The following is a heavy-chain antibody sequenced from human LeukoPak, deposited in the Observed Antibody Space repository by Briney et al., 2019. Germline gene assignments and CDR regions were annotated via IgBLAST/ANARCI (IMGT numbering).Heavy chain of an antibody. D-gene: IGHD2-2*01. Sequence: SETLSLTCAVYGGSFSGYYWSWIRQPPGKGLEWIGEINHSGSTNYNPSLKSRVTISVDTSKNQFSLKLSSVTAADTAVYYCARGYCSSTSRLHAFDIWGQGTMVTVSS. V-gene: IGHV4-34*01. CDR2: INHSGST. CDR1: GGSFSGYY. CDR3: ARGYCSSTSRLHAFDI. J-gene: IGHJ3*02.